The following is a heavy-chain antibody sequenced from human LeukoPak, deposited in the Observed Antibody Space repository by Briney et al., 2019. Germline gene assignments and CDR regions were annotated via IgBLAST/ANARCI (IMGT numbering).Heavy chain of an antibody. CDR2: ISGSGSLI. CDR1: GFTLGIYS. V-gene: IGHV3-21*01. Sequence: PGESLTLSCAASGFTLGIYSMFCVRHAPGKGLEGVSSISGSGSLIYYADSVKGRFTISRDNTKNSLSLQMNSLRAEDTAVYYCARGRDSSGYLHDGADVWGQGTTVTVSS. CDR3: ARGRDSSGYLHDGADV. J-gene: IGHJ6*02. D-gene: IGHD3-22*01.